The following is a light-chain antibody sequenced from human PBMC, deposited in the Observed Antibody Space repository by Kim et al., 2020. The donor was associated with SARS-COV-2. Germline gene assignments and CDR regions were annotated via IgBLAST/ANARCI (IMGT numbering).Light chain of an antibody. V-gene: IGKV3-11*01. CDR2: DAS. CDR1: QSVSTY. Sequence: EIVLTQSPATLSLSPGERATLSCRASQSVSTYLAWYQQKPGQAPRLLIYDASTRATGIPPRFTGSGSGTDFTLTISSLQPEDFAVYYCQQRSNWPPALTLCGGTKGYIK. CDR3: QQRSNWPPALT. J-gene: IGKJ4*01.